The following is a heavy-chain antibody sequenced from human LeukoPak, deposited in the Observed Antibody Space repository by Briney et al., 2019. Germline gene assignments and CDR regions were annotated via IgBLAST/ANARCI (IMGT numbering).Heavy chain of an antibody. V-gene: IGHV3-21*01. CDR3: ARGRRITIFGVVKRGENWFDL. CDR2: IDSSSSYI. J-gene: IGHJ5*02. Sequence: GGSLRLSCAASGFTFNSYTLNWVRQAPGKGLEWVSSIDSSSSYIYYADSVKGRFTISRDNSKNTLYLQMNSLRAEDTAVYYCARGRRITIFGVVKRGENWFDLWGQGTLVTVSS. D-gene: IGHD3-3*01. CDR1: GFTFNSYT.